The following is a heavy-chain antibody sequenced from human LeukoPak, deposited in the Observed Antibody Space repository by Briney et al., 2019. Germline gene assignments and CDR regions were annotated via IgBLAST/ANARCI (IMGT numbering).Heavy chain of an antibody. Sequence: ASVKVSCKASGYTFTGYYMHWVRQAPGQGLEWMGWIDPNSGGTYFAQKFQGRVTMTRDTSISTAYMQLGRLRSDDTAVYYCARDKNGSSGWYSFFDYWGQGTLVTVSS. CDR1: GYTFTGYY. CDR3: ARDKNGSSGWYSFFDY. CDR2: IDPNSGGT. V-gene: IGHV1-2*02. J-gene: IGHJ4*02. D-gene: IGHD6-19*01.